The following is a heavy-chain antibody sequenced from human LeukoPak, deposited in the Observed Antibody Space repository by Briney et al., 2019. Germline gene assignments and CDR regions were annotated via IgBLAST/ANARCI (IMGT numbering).Heavy chain of an antibody. D-gene: IGHD3-16*01. J-gene: IGHJ4*02. CDR2: VYSTGHT. V-gene: IGHV4-39*01. Sequence: PSETLSLTCTVSGDSLYYWGWIRQPPGRGLEWIGSVYSTGHTNYNLSLKSRVTMSIGTSKNQLSLKLTSVTAADTAMYYCARHHTSSKPIDYWGQGTLVTVSS. CDR1: GDSLYY. CDR3: ARHHTSSKPIDY.